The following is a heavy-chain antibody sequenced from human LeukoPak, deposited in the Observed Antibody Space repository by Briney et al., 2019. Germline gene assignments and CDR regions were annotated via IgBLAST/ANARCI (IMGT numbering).Heavy chain of an antibody. J-gene: IGHJ4*02. CDR3: AKDQNWQSGFDY. Sequence: GGSLRLSCAASGFTFSSYAMSWVRQAPGKGLEWVSAISGSGGSTYYADSVKGRFTISRDNSKNTLYLQTNSLRAEDTAVYYCAKDQNWQSGFDYWGQGTLVTVSS. V-gene: IGHV3-23*01. CDR1: GFTFSSYA. D-gene: IGHD2/OR15-2a*01. CDR2: ISGSGGST.